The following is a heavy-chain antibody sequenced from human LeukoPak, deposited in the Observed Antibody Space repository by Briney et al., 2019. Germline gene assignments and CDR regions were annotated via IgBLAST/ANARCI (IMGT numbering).Heavy chain of an antibody. CDR2: IDADNGNT. J-gene: IGHJ4*02. Sequence: EASVKVSCKASGYTFSAYTIHWVRQAPGQRFEWMGWIDADNGNTNYAQKLQGRVTMTTDTSTSTAYMELRSLRSDDTAVYYCARVGQVGAMSHWGQGTLITVSS. V-gene: IGHV1-18*01. D-gene: IGHD1-26*01. CDR1: GYTFSAYT. CDR3: ARVGQVGAMSH.